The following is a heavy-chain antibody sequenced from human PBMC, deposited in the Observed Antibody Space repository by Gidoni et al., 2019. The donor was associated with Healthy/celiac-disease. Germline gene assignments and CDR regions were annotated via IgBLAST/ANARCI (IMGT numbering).Heavy chain of an antibody. V-gene: IGHV4-34*01. Sequence: QVQLQPWGAGLLKPSETLSLTCAVYGGSFSGYYWSWIRQPPGKGLEWIGEINHSGSTNYNPSLKSRVTISVDTSKNQFSLKLSSVTAADTAVYYCARGASGYCSSTSCHYYYYYYGMDVWGQGTTVTVSS. J-gene: IGHJ6*02. CDR1: GGSFSGYY. CDR2: INHSGST. D-gene: IGHD2-2*01. CDR3: ARGASGYCSSTSCHYYYYYYGMDV.